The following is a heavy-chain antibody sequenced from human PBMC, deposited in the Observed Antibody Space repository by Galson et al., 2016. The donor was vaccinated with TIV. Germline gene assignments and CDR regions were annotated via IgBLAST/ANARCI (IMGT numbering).Heavy chain of an antibody. D-gene: IGHD2-21*01. CDR2: TSSGGAT. CDR1: GFTVSNNY. J-gene: IGHJ6*02. Sequence: SLRLSCAASGFTVSNNYMTWVRQAPGEGLEWVSITSSGGATHYSDSVKGRFTMSRDTAKNTLYLQMNSLRVEDTAVYYCARERRYCGNECYLHYYYGMDVWGQGTTVTVSS. CDR3: ARERRYCGNECYLHYYYGMDV. V-gene: IGHV3-66*02.